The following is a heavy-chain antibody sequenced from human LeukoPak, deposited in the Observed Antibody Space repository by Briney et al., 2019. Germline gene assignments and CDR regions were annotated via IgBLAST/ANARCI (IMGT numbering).Heavy chain of an antibody. Sequence: SETLSLTCTVSGGSISTYYWSWIRQPPGKGLEWIGYIYYSGSTTYNPSLKSRVTLSVDTSNNQFSLNLTSVTAADTAVYYCARLAYYYDNIDYWGQGTLVTVSS. CDR1: GGSISTYY. V-gene: IGHV4-59*08. J-gene: IGHJ4*02. CDR2: IYYSGST. D-gene: IGHD3-22*01. CDR3: ARLAYYYDNIDY.